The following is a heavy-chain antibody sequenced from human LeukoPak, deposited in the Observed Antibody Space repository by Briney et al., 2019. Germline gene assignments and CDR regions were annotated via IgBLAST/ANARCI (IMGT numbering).Heavy chain of an antibody. CDR3: AKAPSPYSGYSPWGAFDI. D-gene: IGHD3-22*01. V-gene: IGHV3-23*01. CDR2: ISGSGGST. CDR1: GFTFSSYA. Sequence: PGGSLRLSCAASGFTFSSYAMSWVRQAPGKGLEWVSAISGSGGSTYYADSVKGRFTISRDNSKNTLYLQMNSLRAEDTAVYYCAKAPSPYSGYSPWGAFDIWGQGTMVTVSS. J-gene: IGHJ3*02.